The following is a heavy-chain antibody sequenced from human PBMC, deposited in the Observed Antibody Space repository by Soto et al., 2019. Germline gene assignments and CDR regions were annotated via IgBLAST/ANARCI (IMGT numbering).Heavy chain of an antibody. D-gene: IGHD4-17*01. CDR3: ARGGAYGGNSLDY. CDR1: GGYISSGDYY. CDR2: IYASGST. V-gene: IGHV4-30-4*01. Sequence: QVQLQESGPGLVKPSQTLSLTCTVSGGYISSGDYYWTWIRQPPGKGLEWIGYIYASGSTYHNPSLKSRVTVSVDTSKNQFSLKLSSVTAADTAVYHCARGGAYGGNSLDYWGQGTLVTVSS. J-gene: IGHJ4*02.